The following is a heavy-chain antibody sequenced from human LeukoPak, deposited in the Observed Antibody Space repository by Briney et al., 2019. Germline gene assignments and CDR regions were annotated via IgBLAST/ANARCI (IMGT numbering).Heavy chain of an antibody. V-gene: IGHV3-74*01. J-gene: IGHJ4*02. Sequence: GGSLRLSCAASGFTSSSYWMHWVRQAPGKGLVWVSRINSDGSSTSYADSVKGRFTISRDNAKNTLYLQMNSLRAEDTAVYYCARDYGSGSYQFDYWGQGTLVTVSS. CDR2: INSDGSST. CDR3: ARDYGSGSYQFDY. CDR1: GFTSSSYW. D-gene: IGHD3-10*01.